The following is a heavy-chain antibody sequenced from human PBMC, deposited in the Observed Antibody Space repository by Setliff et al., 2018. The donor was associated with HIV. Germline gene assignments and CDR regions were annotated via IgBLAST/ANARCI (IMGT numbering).Heavy chain of an antibody. Sequence: SETLSLTCTVSGAYISSYYWSWIRQPPGKGLEWIGDIYYSGNTHFNPSLKSRVTISLDTSKNQVFLKLTSVTAADTAVYYCARQGAVTGHSFDYWGQGALVTVSS. CDR1: GAYISSYY. D-gene: IGHD6-19*01. V-gene: IGHV4-59*08. CDR2: IYYSGNT. J-gene: IGHJ4*02. CDR3: ARQGAVTGHSFDY.